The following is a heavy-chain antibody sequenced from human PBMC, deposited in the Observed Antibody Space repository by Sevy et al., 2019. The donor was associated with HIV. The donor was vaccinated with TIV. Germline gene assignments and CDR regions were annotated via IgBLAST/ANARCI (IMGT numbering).Heavy chain of an antibody. J-gene: IGHJ6*02. Sequence: GGSLRLSCAASGFTFSSYSMNWVRQAPGKGLEWVSSISSSSSYIYYADSVKGRFTISRDNAKNSLYLQMNSLRAEDTAVYYCARDDSIAARQDYYYYYGMDVWGQGTTVTVSS. V-gene: IGHV3-21*01. CDR3: ARDDSIAARQDYYYYYGMDV. CDR2: ISSSSSYI. CDR1: GFTFSSYS. D-gene: IGHD6-6*01.